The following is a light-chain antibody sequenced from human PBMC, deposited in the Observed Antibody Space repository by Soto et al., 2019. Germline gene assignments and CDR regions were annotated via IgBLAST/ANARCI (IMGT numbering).Light chain of an antibody. Sequence: QLTQSPPSLSASVGERVTITCQASQDISDFLNWYHQQPGKAPKLLIFDASNLEAGVPSRFSGGRSGTDFTFTISSLQPEDIGRYFCQQYETVPFTFGHGTTVDLK. CDR1: QDISDF. CDR3: QQYETVPFT. J-gene: IGKJ3*01. V-gene: IGKV1-33*01. CDR2: DAS.